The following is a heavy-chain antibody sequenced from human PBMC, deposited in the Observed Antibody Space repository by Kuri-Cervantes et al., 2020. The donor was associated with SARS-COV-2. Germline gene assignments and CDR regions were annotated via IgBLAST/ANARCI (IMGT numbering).Heavy chain of an antibody. D-gene: IGHD2-2*01. CDR1: GFSFSDHY. CDR2: IRNEVNSYTT. V-gene: IGHV3-72*01. Sequence: GESLKISCAASGFSFSDHYMDWVRQAPGKGLEWAGRIRNEVNSYTTEYAASVKGRFTISRADSQNSLFLQMNSLKTEDTAVYYCSACGSTDCYNYYYYGLDVWGQGTTVTVSS. CDR3: SACGSTDCYNYYYYGLDV. J-gene: IGHJ6*02.